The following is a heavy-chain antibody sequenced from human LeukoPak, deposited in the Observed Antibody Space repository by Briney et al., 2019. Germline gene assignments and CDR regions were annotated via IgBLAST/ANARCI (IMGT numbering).Heavy chain of an antibody. CDR3: AKDTGYGFQTVEY. V-gene: IGHV3-9*01. D-gene: IGHD5-18*01. Sequence: PGRSLRLSCAASGFTFDDYAMHWVRQAPGKGLEWVSGISWNSGSIGYADSVKGRFTISRDNAKNSLYLQMNSLRAEDTALYYCAKDTGYGFQTVEYWGQGTLVTVSS. CDR2: ISWNSGSI. J-gene: IGHJ4*02. CDR1: GFTFDDYA.